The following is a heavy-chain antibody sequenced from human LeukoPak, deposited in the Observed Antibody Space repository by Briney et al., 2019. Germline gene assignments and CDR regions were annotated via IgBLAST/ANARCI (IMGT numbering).Heavy chain of an antibody. CDR3: ARAANTATGTPTMAIDY. V-gene: IGHV3-11*05. CDR2: TPNTSSYT. J-gene: IGHJ4*02. Sequence: GGSLRLSCAASGFTFSDYYMSWIRQAPGKGLEWVSYTPNTSSYTSYADSVKGRFTISRDNAKNSLYLQMNSLRAEDTAVYYCARAANTATGTPTMAIDYWGQGTLVTVSS. CDR1: GFTFSDYY. D-gene: IGHD1-1*01.